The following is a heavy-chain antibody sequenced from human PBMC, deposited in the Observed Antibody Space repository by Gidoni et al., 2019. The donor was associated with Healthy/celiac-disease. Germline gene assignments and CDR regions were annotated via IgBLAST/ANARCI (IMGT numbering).Heavy chain of an antibody. Sequence: EVQLVESGGGLVQPGGSLRLSCAASGFTFSSYAMSWVRQAPGKGLEWVSAISGSGGSTYYADSVKGRFTISRDNSKNTLYLQMNSLRAEDTAVYYCAKGGDIVVVPGTAWFDPWGQGTLVTVSS. CDR3: AKGGDIVVVPGTAWFDP. J-gene: IGHJ5*02. CDR2: ISGSGGST. V-gene: IGHV3-23*04. CDR1: GFTFSSYA. D-gene: IGHD2-2*01.